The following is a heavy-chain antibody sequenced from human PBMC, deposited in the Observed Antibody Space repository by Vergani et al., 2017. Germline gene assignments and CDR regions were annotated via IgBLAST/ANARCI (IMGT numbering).Heavy chain of an antibody. Sequence: QMQLQESGPGLVKASETLSLTCTVSGDSIISRSYYWGWIRQPPGKGLEWIGSIYNSGNGDSSSSLKIRVTISADTSKNQFSLRLTSVTAADTAVYYCASGKYYSDSTSHFRGRYFDVWGHGTLVTVPS. D-gene: IGHD3-16*01. J-gene: IGHJ2*01. CDR2: IYNSGNG. CDR3: ASGKYYSDSTSHFRGRYFDV. CDR1: GDSIISRSYY. V-gene: IGHV4-39*01.